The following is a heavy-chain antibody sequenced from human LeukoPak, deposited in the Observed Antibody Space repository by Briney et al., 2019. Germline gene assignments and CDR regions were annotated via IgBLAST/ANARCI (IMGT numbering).Heavy chain of an antibody. CDR2: IYYSGST. CDR1: GGSISSSSYY. CDR3: ARHLPSYSSSFDFVGFRTSPGVWFDP. Sequence: SETLSLTCTVSGGSISSSSYYWGWIRQPPGKGLEWIGSIYYSGSTYYNPSLKSRVTISVDTSKNQFSLKLSSVTAADTAVYYCARHLPSYSSSFDFVGFRTSPGVWFDPWGQGTLVTVSS. J-gene: IGHJ5*02. D-gene: IGHD6-6*01. V-gene: IGHV4-39*01.